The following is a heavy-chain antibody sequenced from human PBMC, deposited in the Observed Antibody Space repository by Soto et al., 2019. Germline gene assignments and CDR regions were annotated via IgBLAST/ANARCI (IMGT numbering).Heavy chain of an antibody. CDR3: PREGGGDSGYTFYYYYYGMDV. CDR2: ISYDGSNK. V-gene: IGHV3-30-3*01. CDR1: GFTFSSYA. Sequence: PGGSLRLSCAASGFTFSSYAMHWVRQAPGKGLEWVAVISYDGSNKYYADSVKGRFTISRDNSKNTLYLQMNSLRAEDTAVYYCPREGGGDSGYTFYYYYYGMDVWGQGTTLTVSS. J-gene: IGHJ6*02. D-gene: IGHD6-13*01.